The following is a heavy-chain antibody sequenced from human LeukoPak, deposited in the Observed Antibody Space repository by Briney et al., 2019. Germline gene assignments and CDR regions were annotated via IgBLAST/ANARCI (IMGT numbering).Heavy chain of an antibody. Sequence: GGSLRLSCAASGFTVSSNYMSWVRQAPGKGLEWVSAISGSGGSTYYADSVKGRFTISRDNSKNTLYLQMNSLRAEDTAVYYCATQIDYDFWSGYYGYWGQGTLVTVSS. J-gene: IGHJ4*02. CDR2: ISGSGGST. D-gene: IGHD3-3*01. V-gene: IGHV3-23*01. CDR1: GFTVSSNY. CDR3: ATQIDYDFWSGYYGY.